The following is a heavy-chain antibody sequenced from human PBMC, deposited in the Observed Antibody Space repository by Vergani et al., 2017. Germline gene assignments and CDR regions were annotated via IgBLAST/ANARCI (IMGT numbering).Heavy chain of an antibody. CDR2: IYSGGST. D-gene: IGHD3-22*01. CDR1: GFTVSSNY. J-gene: IGHJ4*02. CDR3: ARDLSSGYRDY. Sequence: EVQLVESGGGLVQPGGSLRLSCAASGFTVSSNYMSWVRQAPGKGLEWVSVIYSGGSTYYADSVKGRFTISSDNSKNTLYLQMNSLRAEDTAVYYCARDLSSGYRDYWGQGTLVTVSS. V-gene: IGHV3-66*01.